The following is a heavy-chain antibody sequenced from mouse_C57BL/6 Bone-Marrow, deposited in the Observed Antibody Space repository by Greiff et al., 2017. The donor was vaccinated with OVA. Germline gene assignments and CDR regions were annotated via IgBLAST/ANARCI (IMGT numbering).Heavy chain of an antibody. CDR1: GYTFTSYW. D-gene: IGHD4-1*02. CDR2: IHPNSGST. J-gene: IGHJ4*01. Sequence: QVQLQQPGAELVKPGASVKLSCKASGYTFTSYWMHWVKQRPGQGLEWIGMIHPNSGSTNYNEKFKSKATLTVDKSSSTAYMQLSSLTSEDSAVYYCARANFAGAMEYWGQGTSVTVSS. CDR3: ARANFAGAMEY. V-gene: IGHV1-64*01.